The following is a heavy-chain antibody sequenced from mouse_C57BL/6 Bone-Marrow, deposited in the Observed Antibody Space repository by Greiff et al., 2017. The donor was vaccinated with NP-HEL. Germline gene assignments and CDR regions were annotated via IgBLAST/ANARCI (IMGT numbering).Heavy chain of an antibody. V-gene: IGHV10-1*01. CDR3: VRHDSNSPYYAMDY. D-gene: IGHD2-5*01. CDR1: GFSFNTYA. Sequence: EVMLVESGGGLVQPKGSLKLSCAASGFSFNTYAMNWVRQAPGKGLEWVARIRSKSNNYATYYADSVKDRFTISRDDSESMLYLQMNNLKTEDTAMYYCVRHDSNSPYYAMDYWGQGTSVTVSS. CDR2: IRSKSNNYAT. J-gene: IGHJ4*01.